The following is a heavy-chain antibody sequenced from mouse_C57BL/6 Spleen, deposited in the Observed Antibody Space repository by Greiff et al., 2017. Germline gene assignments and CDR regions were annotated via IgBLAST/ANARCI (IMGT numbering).Heavy chain of an antibody. J-gene: IGHJ2*01. D-gene: IGHD1-1*01. CDR2: ISYDGSN. Sequence: EVKLVESGPGLVKPSQSLSLTCSVTGYSITSGYYWNWIRQFPGNKLEWMGYISYDGSNNYNPSLKNRISITRDTSKNQFFLKLNSVTTEDTATYYCARQSYGSSYPYFDYWGQGTTLTVSS. CDR1: GYSITSGYY. CDR3: ARQSYGSSYPYFDY. V-gene: IGHV3-6*01.